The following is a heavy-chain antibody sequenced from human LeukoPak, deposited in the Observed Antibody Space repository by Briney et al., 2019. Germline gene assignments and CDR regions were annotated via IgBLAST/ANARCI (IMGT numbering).Heavy chain of an antibody. CDR1: GYIFSGYY. Sequence: ASVKVSCKASGYIFSGYYMHWVRQAPGQGLEWVGRINPDTGDPNYARKLRGWVTITTDTSISSGYMELSRLKSDDTAVYYCVTGDYFDYWGQGTLVIVSS. J-gene: IGHJ4*02. CDR3: VTGDYFDY. CDR2: INPDTGDP. V-gene: IGHV1-2*04.